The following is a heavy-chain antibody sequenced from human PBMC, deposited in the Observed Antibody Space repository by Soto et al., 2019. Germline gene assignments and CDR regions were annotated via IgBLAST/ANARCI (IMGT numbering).Heavy chain of an antibody. Sequence: ASLRLSCAASGFSVSSSDMSWVRQVPGEGLEWVSVIYSGGSTHEADYVKGRFSVSRDTSKNTVDLQTNSLRVDDTAVYYCGTSSRKDYHFAMDVWGQGTAVTVSS. V-gene: IGHV3-53*01. CDR3: GTSSRKDYHFAMDV. D-gene: IGHD6-6*01. J-gene: IGHJ6*02. CDR2: IYSGGST. CDR1: GFSVSSSD.